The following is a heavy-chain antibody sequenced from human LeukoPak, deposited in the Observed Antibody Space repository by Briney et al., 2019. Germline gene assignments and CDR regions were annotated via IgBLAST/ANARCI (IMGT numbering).Heavy chain of an antibody. Sequence: GGSLRLSCAASGITFSSYAMHWVRQAPGKGLEWVAVISYDGSNKYYADSVKGRFTISRDNSKNTLYLQMNCLRAEDTAVYYCARVMGRYCSSTSCYVDYWGQGTLVTVSS. CDR3: ARVMGRYCSSTSCYVDY. V-gene: IGHV3-30*04. CDR1: GITFSSYA. J-gene: IGHJ4*02. D-gene: IGHD2-2*01. CDR2: ISYDGSNK.